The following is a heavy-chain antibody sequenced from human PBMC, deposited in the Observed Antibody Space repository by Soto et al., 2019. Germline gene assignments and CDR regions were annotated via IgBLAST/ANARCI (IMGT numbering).Heavy chain of an antibody. D-gene: IGHD3-16*01. CDR3: NEDLTDWGAYAFDY. CDR1: GFTFNGAW. J-gene: IGHJ4*02. CDR2: VKSKVDGGSI. Sequence: EVQLVESGGGLVEPGGSLRLSCAASGFTFNGAWMNWVRQAPGKGLEWVGRVKSKVDGGSIDYAAPVRGRFTISRDDSRNSVDLQMNSLSAEDSAMYYCNEDLTDWGAYAFDYWGQGTLVTVSS. V-gene: IGHV3-15*07.